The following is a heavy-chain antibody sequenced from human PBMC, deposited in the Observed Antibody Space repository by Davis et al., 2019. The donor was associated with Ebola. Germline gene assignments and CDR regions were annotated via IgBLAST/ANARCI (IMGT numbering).Heavy chain of an antibody. CDR2: ISSNSNYI. V-gene: IGHV3-21*01. CDR3: ARDRLAAPGTYYYGVDV. Sequence: PGGSLRLSCAASGFIFSSYSMNWVRQAPGKGLEWVASISSNSNYIYYADSVRGRFTISRDNARNSLSLQMYILRADDTAIYYCARDRLAAPGTYYYGVDVWGQGTTVTVSS. J-gene: IGHJ6*02. CDR1: GFIFSSYS. D-gene: IGHD6-13*01.